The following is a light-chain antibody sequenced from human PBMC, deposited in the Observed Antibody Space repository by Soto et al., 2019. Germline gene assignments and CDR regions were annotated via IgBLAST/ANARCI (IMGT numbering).Light chain of an antibody. V-gene: IGLV2-14*01. Sequence: QSALTQPASVSGSPGQSITISCTGSSSDIGGYNYVSWYQQHPGKVPKLMIYDVSNRPSGVSNRFSGSKSGNTASLTISGLQAEDEADYYCSSYTSSSTLAFGGGTKLTVL. CDR2: DVS. CDR1: SSDIGGYNY. CDR3: SSYTSSSTLA. J-gene: IGLJ2*01.